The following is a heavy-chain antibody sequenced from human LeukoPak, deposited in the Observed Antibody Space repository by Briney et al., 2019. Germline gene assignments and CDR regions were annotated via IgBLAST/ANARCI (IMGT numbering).Heavy chain of an antibody. Sequence: PSETLSLTCAVYGGSFSGYYWSWIRQPPGKGLEWIGEINHSGSTNYNPSLKSRVTISVDTSKNQFSLKLSSVTAADTAVYYCARLYSSDYFLYWGQGTLVTVSS. J-gene: IGHJ4*02. D-gene: IGHD3-22*01. CDR3: ARLYSSDYFLY. CDR2: INHSGST. V-gene: IGHV4-34*01. CDR1: GGSFSGYY.